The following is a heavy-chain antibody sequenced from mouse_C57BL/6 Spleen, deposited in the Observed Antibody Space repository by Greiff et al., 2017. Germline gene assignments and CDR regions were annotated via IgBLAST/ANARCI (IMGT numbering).Heavy chain of an antibody. CDR1: GFTFSDYG. CDR2: ISSGSSTI. V-gene: IGHV5-17*01. J-gene: IGHJ4*01. D-gene: IGHD2-2*01. CDR3: ARPGYGYAYAMDY. Sequence: EVQGVESGGGLVKPGGSLKLSCAASGFTFSDYGMHWVRQAPEKGLEWVAYISSGSSTIYYADTVKGRFTISRDNATNTLFLQMTSLRSEDTAMYYCARPGYGYAYAMDYWGQGTSVTVSS.